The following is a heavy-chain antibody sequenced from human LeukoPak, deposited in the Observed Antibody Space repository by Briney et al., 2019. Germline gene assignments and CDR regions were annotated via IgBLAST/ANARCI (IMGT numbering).Heavy chain of an antibody. CDR2: IYPGDSDT. CDR1: GYSFTSYW. J-gene: IGHJ4*02. Sequence: GESLKISCKGSGYSFTSYWIGWVRQMPGKGLEWMGIIYPGDSDTRYSPSFQGQVTISADKSISTAYLQWSSLKASDTAMYYCARPARAYYYDSSGLEFWGQGTLVTVSS. CDR3: ARPARAYYYDSSGLEF. D-gene: IGHD3-22*01. V-gene: IGHV5-51*01.